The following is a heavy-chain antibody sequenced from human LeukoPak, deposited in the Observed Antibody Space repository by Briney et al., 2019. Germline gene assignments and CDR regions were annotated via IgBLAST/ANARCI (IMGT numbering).Heavy chain of an antibody. D-gene: IGHD6-6*01. CDR3: ARDWLDGSSYSWFDR. CDR2: ISYDGSNK. J-gene: IGHJ5*02. Sequence: PGRSLRLFCAASGFTFSSYAMHWVRQAPGKGLEWVAVISYDGSNKYYADSVKGRFTISRDNSKNTLYLQMNSLRAEDTAVYYCARDWLDGSSYSWFDRWGQGTLVTVSS. CDR1: GFTFSSYA. V-gene: IGHV3-30-3*01.